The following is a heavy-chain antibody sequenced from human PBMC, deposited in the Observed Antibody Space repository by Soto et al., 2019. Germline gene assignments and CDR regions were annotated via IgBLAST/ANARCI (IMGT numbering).Heavy chain of an antibody. CDR1: GFTFSSYG. V-gene: IGHV3-30*18. J-gene: IGHJ4*02. CDR3: AKVRYDSSGFLDY. CDR2: ISYDGSNK. D-gene: IGHD3-22*01. Sequence: PGGSLRLSCAASGFTFSSYGMHWVRQAPGKGLEWVAVISYDGSNKYYADSVKGRFTISRDNSKNTLHLQMNSLRAEDTAVYYCAKVRYDSSGFLDYWGQGTLVTVSS.